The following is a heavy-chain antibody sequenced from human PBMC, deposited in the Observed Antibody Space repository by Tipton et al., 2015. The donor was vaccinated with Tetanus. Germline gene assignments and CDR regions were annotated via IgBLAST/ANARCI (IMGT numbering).Heavy chain of an antibody. D-gene: IGHD2-15*01. V-gene: IGHV3-21*01. CDR2: ISSRSSYI. J-gene: IGHJ4*02. CDR1: GFTFSSYS. CDR3: ASMNCSGGSCKPLGYFDY. Sequence: YLRLSCAASGFTFSSYSMNWVRQAPGKGLEWVSSISSRSSYIYYADSVKGRFTISRDNAKNSLYLQINSLRAEDTAVYYCASMNCSGGSCKPLGYFDYWGQGILVTVSS.